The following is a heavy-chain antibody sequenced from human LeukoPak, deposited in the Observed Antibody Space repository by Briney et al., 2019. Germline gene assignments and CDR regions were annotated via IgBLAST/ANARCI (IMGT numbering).Heavy chain of an antibody. Sequence: GGSLRLSCAASGFIFDDYGMSWVRQAPGKGLEWISGINWIGSDTGYSDSVKGRFAISRDNAKNSLCLQMNSLRAEDTAFYYCARVARGYSYGYEADYWGQGTLVTVSS. J-gene: IGHJ4*02. D-gene: IGHD5-18*01. CDR1: GFIFDDYG. CDR2: INWIGSDT. CDR3: ARVARGYSYGYEADY. V-gene: IGHV3-20*04.